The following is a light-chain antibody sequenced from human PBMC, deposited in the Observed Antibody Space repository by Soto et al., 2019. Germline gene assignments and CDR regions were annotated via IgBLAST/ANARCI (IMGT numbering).Light chain of an antibody. CDR2: WAS. CDR3: QQYYSTLYT. V-gene: IGKV4-1*01. J-gene: IGKJ2*01. Sequence: DIVMTQSPDSLAVSLGERATINCKSSQSVLYSSNNKNYLAWYQQRPGQPPKLLIYWASTRDSGVPDRFSGSGSGTDFTLTINSLQAEDVAVYYCQQYYSTLYTFGQGTQLEIK. CDR1: QSVLYSSNNKNY.